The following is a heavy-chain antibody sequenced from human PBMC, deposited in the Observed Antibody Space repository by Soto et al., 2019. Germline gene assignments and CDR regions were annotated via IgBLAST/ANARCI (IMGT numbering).Heavy chain of an antibody. CDR2: INHSGST. D-gene: IGHD3-10*01. Sequence: SETLSLTCAVYGGSFSGYYWSWIRQPPGKGLEWIGEINHSGSTNYNPSLKSRVTISVDTSKNQFSLKLSSVTAADTAVYYCARVPPYYYGSGSYYNHRAEYFQHWGQGTLVTVSS. J-gene: IGHJ1*01. V-gene: IGHV4-34*01. CDR1: GGSFSGYY. CDR3: ARVPPYYYGSGSYYNHRAEYFQH.